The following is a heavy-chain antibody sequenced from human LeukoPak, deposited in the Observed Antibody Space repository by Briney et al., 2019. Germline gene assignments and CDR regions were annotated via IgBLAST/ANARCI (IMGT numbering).Heavy chain of an antibody. D-gene: IGHD6-13*01. Sequence: GGSLRLSCAASGFTFSSYAMHWVRQAPGKGLEWVAVISYDGSNKYYADYVKGRFTISRDNSKNTLYLQMNSLRTEDTAVYYCASGSSSWEFYGMDVWGQGTTVIVSS. CDR2: ISYDGSNK. V-gene: IGHV3-30-3*02. J-gene: IGHJ6*02. CDR1: GFTFSSYA. CDR3: ASGSSSWEFYGMDV.